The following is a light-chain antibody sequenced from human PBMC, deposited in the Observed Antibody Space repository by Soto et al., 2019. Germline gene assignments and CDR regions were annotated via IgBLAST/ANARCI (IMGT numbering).Light chain of an antibody. V-gene: IGLV2-14*01. CDR3: SSYTSSNTLGV. Sequence: QSALTQPASVSGSPGQSITISCTGTSSDVGGYNYGSWYQQHPGKAPKLMIYEVSNRPSGVSNRFSGSRSGNTASLTISGLQADDEADYYCSSYTSSNTLGVFGTGTKLTVL. CDR1: SSDVGGYNY. J-gene: IGLJ1*01. CDR2: EVS.